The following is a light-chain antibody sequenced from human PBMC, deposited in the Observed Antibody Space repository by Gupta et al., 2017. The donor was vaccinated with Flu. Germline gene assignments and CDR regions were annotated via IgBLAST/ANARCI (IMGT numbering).Light chain of an antibody. CDR2: LVS. Sequence: GTVSLSPGERATLYCRASQKISSKFVAWYQQKPGQAPRLFVYLVSIRAPGVPDRVSGSGSGTDFTLTIDILDPEDIATYYCQHHDTSPGTFGQGTKVEIK. CDR1: QKISSKF. V-gene: IGKV3-20*01. CDR3: QHHDTSPGT. J-gene: IGKJ1*01.